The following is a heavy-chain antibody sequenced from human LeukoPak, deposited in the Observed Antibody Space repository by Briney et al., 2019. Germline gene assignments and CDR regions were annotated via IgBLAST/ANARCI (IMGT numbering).Heavy chain of an antibody. CDR2: IYSSGTI. J-gene: IGHJ4*02. CDR1: GGSISSYY. V-gene: IGHV4-4*07. D-gene: IGHD3-22*01. Sequence: SETLSLTCSVSGGSISSYYWSWIRQPAGKGLEWIGRIYSSGTITYNPSLQSRVTMSVDTSKNEFSLKMSSVTAADTAVYYCARTEVLPDYYDNSGGFDYWGQGILVTVSS. CDR3: ARTEVLPDYYDNSGGFDY.